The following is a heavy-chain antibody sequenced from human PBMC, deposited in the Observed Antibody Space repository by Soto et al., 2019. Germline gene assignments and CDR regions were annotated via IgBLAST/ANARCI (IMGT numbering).Heavy chain of an antibody. CDR3: AKDLRQQLGPFDY. CDR2: ISWNSGSR. CDR1: GFTFDDHA. V-gene: IGHV3-9*01. Sequence: GGSLRLSCAASGFTFDDHAMHWVRQAPGKGLEWVSGISWNSGSRDYADSVKGRFTISRDNAKKSLYLQMNSLRAEDTAVYYCAKDLRQQLGPFDYWGQGTLVTVSS. D-gene: IGHD6-13*01. J-gene: IGHJ4*02.